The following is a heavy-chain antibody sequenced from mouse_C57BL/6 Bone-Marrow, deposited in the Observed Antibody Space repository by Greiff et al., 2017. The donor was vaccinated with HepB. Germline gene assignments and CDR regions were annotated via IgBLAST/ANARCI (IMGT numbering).Heavy chain of an antibody. D-gene: IGHD1-1*01. CDR2: IDPSDSET. V-gene: IGHV1-52*01. J-gene: IGHJ3*01. CDR1: GYTFTSYW. Sequence: QVQLKQPGAELVRPGSSVKLSCKASGYTFTSYWMHWVKQRPIQGLEWIGNIDPSDSETHYNQKFKDKATLTVDKSSSTAYMQLSSLTSEDSAVYYCAFYYDGSSSAWFAYWGQGTLVTVSA. CDR3: AFYYDGSSSAWFAY.